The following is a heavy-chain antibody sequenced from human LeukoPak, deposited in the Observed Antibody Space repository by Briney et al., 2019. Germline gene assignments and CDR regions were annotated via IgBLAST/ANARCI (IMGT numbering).Heavy chain of an antibody. CDR3: VSRDPCSGGMCYGLGH. CDR2: ISAYNGNT. D-gene: IGHD2-15*01. J-gene: IGHJ4*02. V-gene: IGHV1-18*01. CDR1: GYTFTSYG. Sequence: ASVKVSCKASGYTFTSYGISWVRRAPGQGLEWMGWISAYNGNTNYAQKLQGRVTMTTDTSTSTAYMELRSLRSDDTAVYYCVSRDPCSGGMCYGLGHWGQGTLVTVSA.